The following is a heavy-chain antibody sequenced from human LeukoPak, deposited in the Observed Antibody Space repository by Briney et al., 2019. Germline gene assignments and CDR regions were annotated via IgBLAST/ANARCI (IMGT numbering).Heavy chain of an antibody. J-gene: IGHJ4*02. CDR1: GASISSYY. Sequence: SETLSFTCTVSGASISSYYWSWIRQPPAKGLEWIGYIYYTGSTNYNPSLKSRVTISVDTSKNQFSLKLSSVTAADTAVYYCARGYYDFPYWGQGTLVTVSS. V-gene: IGHV4-59*01. CDR3: ARGYYDFPY. D-gene: IGHD3-3*01. CDR2: IYYTGST.